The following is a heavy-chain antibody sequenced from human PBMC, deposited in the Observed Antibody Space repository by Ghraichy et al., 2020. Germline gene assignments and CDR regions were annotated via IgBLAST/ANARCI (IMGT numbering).Heavy chain of an antibody. CDR1: GGSISSSSYY. J-gene: IGHJ4*02. D-gene: IGHD6-19*01. V-gene: IGHV4-39*01. Sequence: SETLSLTCTVSGGSISSSSYYWGWIRQPPGKGLEWIGSINYSGSTYYNPSLKSRVTISVDTSKNQFSLKLSSVTAADTAVYYCARRLYGYSSGWTQAYFDYWGQGTLVTVSS. CDR3: ARRLYGYSSGWTQAYFDY. CDR2: INYSGST.